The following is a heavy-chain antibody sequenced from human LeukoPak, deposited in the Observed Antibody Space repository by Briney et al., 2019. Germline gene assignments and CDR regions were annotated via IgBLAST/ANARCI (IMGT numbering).Heavy chain of an antibody. Sequence: GGSLRLSCAASGFTFSSYAMSWVRQAPGKGLEWVSAISGSGGSTYYADSVKGRFTISRDNSKNTLYLQMNSRRAEDTAVYYCAKEVDYGDYVDYFDYWGQGTLVTVSS. J-gene: IGHJ4*02. CDR3: AKEVDYGDYVDYFDY. D-gene: IGHD4-17*01. CDR1: GFTFSSYA. V-gene: IGHV3-23*01. CDR2: ISGSGGST.